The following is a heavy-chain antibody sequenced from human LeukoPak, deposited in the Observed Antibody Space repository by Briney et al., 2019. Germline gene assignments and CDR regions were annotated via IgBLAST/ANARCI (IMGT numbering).Heavy chain of an antibody. CDR1: GGSISSYY. CDR3: ARDQRPTYYDDSGLSGDAFDI. J-gene: IGHJ3*02. D-gene: IGHD3-22*01. V-gene: IGHV4-4*07. Sequence: PSETLSLTCTVSGGSISSYYWSWIRQPAGKGLEWIGRIYTSGSTNYNPSLKSRVTMSVDTSKNQFSLKLSSVTAADTAVYYCARDQRPTYYDDSGLSGDAFDIWGQGTMVTVSS. CDR2: IYTSGST.